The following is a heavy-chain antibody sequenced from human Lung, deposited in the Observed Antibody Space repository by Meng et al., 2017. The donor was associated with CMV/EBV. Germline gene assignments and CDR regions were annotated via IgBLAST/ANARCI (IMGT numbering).Heavy chain of an antibody. CDR3: ARGELALGFDS. CDR1: GGTISGRPW. J-gene: IGHJ4*02. CDR2: IWHGGNT. Sequence: LTWSVTGGTISGRPWWNWVRQPPGKGLEWIGEIWHGGNTNYNVTLKSRVTPSIDKSNNQFSLKLNSVTAADTAVYFCARGELALGFDSWGQGILVTVSS. D-gene: IGHD1-7*01. V-gene: IGHV4-4*01.